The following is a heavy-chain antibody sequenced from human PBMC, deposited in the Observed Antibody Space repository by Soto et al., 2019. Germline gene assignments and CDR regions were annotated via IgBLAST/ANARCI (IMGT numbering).Heavy chain of an antibody. CDR2: IDPSDSYT. CDR1: GYNFTKYW. J-gene: IGHJ5*02. D-gene: IGHD6-19*01. CDR3: ARHAGGRYNWFDP. V-gene: IGHV5-10-1*01. Sequence: GESLKISCKGSGYNFTKYWISWVRQMPGKGLEWMGRIDPSDSYTNYSPSFQGHVTISADKSISTAYLQWSSLKASDTAMYYCARHAGGRYNWFDPWGQGTLVTVSS.